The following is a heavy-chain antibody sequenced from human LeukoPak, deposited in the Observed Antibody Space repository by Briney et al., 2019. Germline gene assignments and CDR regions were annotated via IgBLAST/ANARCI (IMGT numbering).Heavy chain of an antibody. CDR1: GFTFSSYA. CDR3: AKVPGGSSWYGGSWFDP. D-gene: IGHD6-13*01. Sequence: GGSLRLSCAASGFTFSSYAMSWVRQAPGKGLEWVSAISDSGGSTYYADSVKGRFTISRDNSKNTLYLQMNSLRAEDTAVYYCAKVPGGSSWYGGSWFDPWGQGTLVTVSS. J-gene: IGHJ5*02. V-gene: IGHV3-23*01. CDR2: ISDSGGST.